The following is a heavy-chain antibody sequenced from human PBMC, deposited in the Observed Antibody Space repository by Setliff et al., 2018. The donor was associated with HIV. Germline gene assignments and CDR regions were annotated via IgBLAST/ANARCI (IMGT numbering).Heavy chain of an antibody. CDR2: IYPGDSDT. D-gene: IGHD6-19*01. V-gene: IGHV5-51*01. J-gene: IGHJ4*02. Sequence: GESLKISCKGSAYTFTTYWIAWVRQKPGKGLEWMGIIYPGDSDTRYSPSFQGQVTISADKSISTAYLQWTSLKASDTAVYYCATGITMAPDYWGQGSLVTV. CDR3: ATGITMAPDY. CDR1: AYTFTTYW.